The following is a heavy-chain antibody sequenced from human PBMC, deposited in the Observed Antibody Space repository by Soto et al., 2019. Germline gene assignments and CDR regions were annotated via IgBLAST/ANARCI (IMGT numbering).Heavy chain of an antibody. J-gene: IGHJ4*02. V-gene: IGHV1-18*01. D-gene: IGHD6-13*01. CDR3: ATDGYSTNFAY. CDR2: ISAYNGNT. CDR1: GYTFTSYG. Sequence: QVQLVQSGAEVKKPGASVKVSCKASGYTFTSYGISWVRRAPGQGLEWMGWISAYNGNTNYAQKLQGRVTMTTDTSTSTASMELRSLRCDHTAVYYCATDGYSTNFAYWGQGTLVTVS.